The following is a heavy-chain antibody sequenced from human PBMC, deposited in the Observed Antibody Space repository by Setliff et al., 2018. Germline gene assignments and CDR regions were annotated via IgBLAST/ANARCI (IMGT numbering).Heavy chain of an antibody. D-gene: IGHD3-10*01. CDR1: GGPFTNTNNY. V-gene: IGHV4-61*05. CDR2: FYHSGSM. Sequence: LSLTCSVSGGPFTNTNNYWGWIRQPPGKGLEWIGYFYHSGSMNYNPSLKGRVTMSVDTSNNQLSLKLTSVSAADTAVYYCARAYYYGSGNSHKYYMDVWGKGTAVTAP. CDR3: ARAYYYGSGNSHKYYMDV. J-gene: IGHJ6*03.